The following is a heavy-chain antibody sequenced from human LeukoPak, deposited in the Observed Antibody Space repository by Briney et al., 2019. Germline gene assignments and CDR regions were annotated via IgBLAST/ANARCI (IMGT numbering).Heavy chain of an antibody. V-gene: IGHV6-1*01. CDR3: ARGGAVAPFWYLFRFDY. Sequence: SQTLSLTCAISGDSVSSNSAAWNWIRQSPSRGLEWLGRTYYRSKWYNDYAVSVKSRITINPDTSKNQFSLQLNSVTPEDTAVYYCARGGAVAPFWYLFRFDYWGQGTLVTVSS. J-gene: IGHJ4*02. CDR1: GDSVSSNSAA. CDR2: TYYRSKWYN. D-gene: IGHD6-19*01.